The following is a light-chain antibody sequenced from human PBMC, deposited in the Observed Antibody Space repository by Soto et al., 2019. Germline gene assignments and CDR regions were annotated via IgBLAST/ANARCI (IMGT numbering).Light chain of an antibody. CDR3: QQYNNWPSPIT. CDR2: GAS. Sequence: EIVMTQSPATLSVSPGERATLSCRASQSVSSNLAWYQQKPGQAPRLLIYGASTRATGIPARFSRSASGTEFTLTISSLQSEDFAVYYCQQYNNWPSPITFGQGTRLEIK. V-gene: IGKV3-15*01. CDR1: QSVSSN. J-gene: IGKJ5*01.